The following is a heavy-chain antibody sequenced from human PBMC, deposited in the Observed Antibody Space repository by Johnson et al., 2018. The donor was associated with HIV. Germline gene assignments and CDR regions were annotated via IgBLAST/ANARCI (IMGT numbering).Heavy chain of an antibody. CDR1: GFTFSSYW. J-gene: IGHJ3*02. CDR3: AKKGADDSSNWADGFDI. Sequence: DVQLVESGGGLVQPGGSLRLSCAASGFTFSSYWMSWVRQAPGKGLEWVANIKQDGSEKYYVDSVKGRFTISRNNAKNTLYLQMNSLRAEDTAVYYCAKKGADDSSNWADGFDIWGQGTKVTVSS. D-gene: IGHD4-11*01. V-gene: IGHV3-7*05. CDR2: IKQDGSEK.